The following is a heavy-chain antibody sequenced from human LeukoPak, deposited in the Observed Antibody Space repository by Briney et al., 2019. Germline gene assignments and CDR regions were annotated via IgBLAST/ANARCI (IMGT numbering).Heavy chain of an antibody. Sequence: GGSLRLFCAASGFTFSTFGMHWVHQAPGKGLEWVAVISYEGSNKYYADSVKGRFTIFRDNPKNTVYLQMNSLRAEDTAVYYCVRDSATGDLGYWGQGTLVTVSS. CDR2: ISYEGSNK. CDR3: VRDSATGDLGY. CDR1: GFTFSTFG. D-gene: IGHD7-27*01. J-gene: IGHJ4*02. V-gene: IGHV3-30*03.